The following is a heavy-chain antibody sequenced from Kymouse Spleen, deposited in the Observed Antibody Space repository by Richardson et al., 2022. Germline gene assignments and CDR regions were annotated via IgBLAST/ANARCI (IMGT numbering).Heavy chain of an antibody. D-gene: IGHD2-8*01. CDR3: ARFLMVYAKYYYYGMDV. J-gene: IGHJ6*02. CDR1: GFTFSSYW. V-gene: IGHV3-74*01. CDR2: INSDGSST. Sequence: EVQLVESGGGLVQPGGSLRLSCAASGFTFSSYWMHWVRQAPGKGLVWVSRINSDGSSTSYADSVKGRFTISRDNAKNTLYLQMNSLRAEDTAVYYCARFLMVYAKYYYYGMDVWGQGTTVTVSS.